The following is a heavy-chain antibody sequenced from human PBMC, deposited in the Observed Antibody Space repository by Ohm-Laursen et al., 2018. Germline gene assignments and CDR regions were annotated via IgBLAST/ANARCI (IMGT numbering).Heavy chain of an antibody. CDR1: GFTFDDYG. CDR2: INWNGGST. CDR3: ARAIHGSGNNWFDP. V-gene: IGHV3-20*01. J-gene: IGHJ5*02. D-gene: IGHD3-10*01. Sequence: SLRLSCTASGFTFDDYGMSWVRQAPGKGLEWVSGINWNGGSTGYADSVKGRFTISRDNAKNSLYLQMNSLRAEDTALYHCARAIHGSGNNWFDPWGQGTLVTVSS.